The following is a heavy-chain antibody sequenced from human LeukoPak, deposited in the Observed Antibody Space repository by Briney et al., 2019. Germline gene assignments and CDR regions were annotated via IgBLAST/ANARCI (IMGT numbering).Heavy chain of an antibody. CDR3: ARWQINLYYFDY. D-gene: IGHD1-14*01. J-gene: IGHJ4*02. CDR2: IYHSGST. CDR1: GYSISSGYY. V-gene: IGHV4-38-2*02. Sequence: KASETLSLTCTVSGYSISSGYYWGWIRQPPGKGLEWIGSIYHSGSTYYNPSLKSRVTISVDTSKNQFSLKLSSVTAADTAVYYCARWQINLYYFDYWGQGTLVTVSS.